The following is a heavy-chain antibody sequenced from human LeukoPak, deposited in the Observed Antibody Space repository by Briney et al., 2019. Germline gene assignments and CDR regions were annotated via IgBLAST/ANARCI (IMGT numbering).Heavy chain of an antibody. J-gene: IGHJ5*02. Sequence: PSETLSLTCTVSGGSISDYYWSWIRQPPGKGLEWIGFIYYSGSTNYNPSLKSRVTISVDMSQNQFSLKLTSVTAADTAVYYCARQEASEYNWFDPWGQGTLVTVSS. D-gene: IGHD3-10*01. CDR3: ARQEASEYNWFDP. CDR2: IYYSGST. CDR1: GGSISDYY. V-gene: IGHV4-59*08.